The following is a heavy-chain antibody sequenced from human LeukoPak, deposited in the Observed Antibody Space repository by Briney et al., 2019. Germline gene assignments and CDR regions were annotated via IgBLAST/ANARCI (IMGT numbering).Heavy chain of an antibody. J-gene: IGHJ6*02. CDR3: ARDGPYDILTGYYPHYYYGMDV. CDR1: GFTVSSNY. CDR2: IYSGGST. D-gene: IGHD3-9*01. V-gene: IGHV3-66*01. Sequence: AGGSLRLSCAASGFTVSSNYMSWVRQAPGKGLEWVPVIYSGGSTYYADSVKGRFTISRDNSKNTLYLQMNSLRAEDTAVYYCARDGPYDILTGYYPHYYYGMDVWGQGTTVTVSS.